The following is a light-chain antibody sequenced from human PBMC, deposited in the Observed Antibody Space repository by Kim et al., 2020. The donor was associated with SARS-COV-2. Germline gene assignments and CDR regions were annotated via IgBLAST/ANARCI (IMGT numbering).Light chain of an antibody. CDR3: QQYDNLPQT. V-gene: IGKV1-33*01. Sequence: ASVGDRVSITFQASLDISNSLNWYQQRPGKAPKLLIYDASRLVTGAPSRFSGSGFATDFTFTITNLQPEDVATYYCQQYDNLPQTFGAGTKVDIK. CDR1: LDISNS. J-gene: IGKJ4*01. CDR2: DAS.